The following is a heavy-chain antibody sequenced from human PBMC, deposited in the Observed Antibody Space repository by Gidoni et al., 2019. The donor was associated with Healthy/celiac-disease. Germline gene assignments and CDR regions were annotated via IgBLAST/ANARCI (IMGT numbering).Heavy chain of an antibody. CDR3: ARGREVRGVIIYGMDV. Sequence: EVQLVESGGGLVQPGGSLRLSCAASGFTFSSYAMHWVRQAPGKGLEYVSAISSNGGSTYYANSVKGRFTISRDNSKNTLYLQMGSLRAEDMAVYYCARGREVRGVIIYGMDVWGQGTTVTVSS. J-gene: IGHJ6*02. CDR2: ISSNGGST. CDR1: GFTFSSYA. D-gene: IGHD3-10*01. V-gene: IGHV3-64*01.